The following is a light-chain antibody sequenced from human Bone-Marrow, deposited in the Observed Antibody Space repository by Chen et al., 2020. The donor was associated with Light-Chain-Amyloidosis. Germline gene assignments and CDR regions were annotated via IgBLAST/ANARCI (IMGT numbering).Light chain of an antibody. CDR1: SRGLIR. V-gene: IGLV3-21*02. J-gene: IGLJ3*02. Sequence: SYVLTQPPSVSVSPGQTASISCRGDSRGLIRVHWYQQRPGQAPAVVVYDDGDRPSGVPVRFSGSNSGDTATLTISGVEAGDEADDYCQVYNSRSDHPWVFGGGTKLAVL. CDR2: DDG. CDR3: QVYNSRSDHPWV.